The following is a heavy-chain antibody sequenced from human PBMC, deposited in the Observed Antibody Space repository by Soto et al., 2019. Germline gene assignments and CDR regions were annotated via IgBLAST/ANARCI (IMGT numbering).Heavy chain of an antibody. J-gene: IGHJ2*01. CDR1: GGSFSGYY. V-gene: IGHV4-34*01. CDR2: INDRGSI. CDR3: ARESHDILTGPPWVWYCDL. Sequence: QVQLQQWGAGPLRPLETLSLTCGVSGGSFSGYYWAWIRQSPGKGLEWIGEINDRGSINYNPSLKSRVSISVDTSKNHYSLKLRSVTAADTAVYYCARESHDILTGPPWVWYCDLWGRGTLVTVSS. D-gene: IGHD3-9*01.